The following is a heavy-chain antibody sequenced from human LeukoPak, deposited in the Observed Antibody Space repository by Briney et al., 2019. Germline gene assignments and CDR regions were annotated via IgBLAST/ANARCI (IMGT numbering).Heavy chain of an antibody. CDR1: GESFSGYH. J-gene: IGHJ6*03. CDR3: ARGRHDITMIVVVMTSVFYYLDV. V-gene: IGHV4-34*01. Sequence: PSETLSLTCAVYGESFSGYHWTWIRQSPGKGLEWIGDINPSGSTYYNPSLKSRLTISVDTSKNQFSLKLRAVTAADTAVYYCARGRHDITMIVVVMTSVFYYLDVWGKGTTVTVS. CDR2: INPSGST. D-gene: IGHD3-22*01.